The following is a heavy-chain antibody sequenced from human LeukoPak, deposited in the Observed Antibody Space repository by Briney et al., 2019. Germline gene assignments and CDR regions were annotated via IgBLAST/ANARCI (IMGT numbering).Heavy chain of an antibody. D-gene: IGHD3-22*01. Sequence: GGSLRLSCQASGFTFYMYAMSWVRQAPGKGLEWVASMCGTAGCTFYPDSVKGRLTISRDNSKNVLYLRMNSLTAEDTAIYYCAKDRPNFHENSGHYYRRDGDSWGQGTLVTVSS. V-gene: IGHV3-23*01. CDR3: AKDRPNFHENSGHYYRRDGDS. CDR1: GFTFYMYA. CDR2: MCGTAGCT. J-gene: IGHJ5*01.